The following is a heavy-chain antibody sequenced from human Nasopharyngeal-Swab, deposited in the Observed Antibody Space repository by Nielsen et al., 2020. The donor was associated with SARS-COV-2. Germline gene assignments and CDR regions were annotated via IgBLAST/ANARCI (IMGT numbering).Heavy chain of an antibody. J-gene: IGHJ6*03. D-gene: IGHD4-17*01. CDR2: ISGSGGST. Sequence: GGSLRLSCAASGFTFSSYAMSWVRQAPGKGLEWASAISGSGGSTYYADSVKGRFTISRDSSKNTLYLQMNSLRAEDTAVYYCAKYYGDYPYYYYYMDVWGKGTTVTVSS. CDR1: GFTFSSYA. V-gene: IGHV3-23*01. CDR3: AKYYGDYPYYYYYMDV.